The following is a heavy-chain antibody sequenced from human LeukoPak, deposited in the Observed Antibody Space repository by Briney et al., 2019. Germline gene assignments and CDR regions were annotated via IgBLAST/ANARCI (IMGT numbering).Heavy chain of an antibody. V-gene: IGHV3-48*04. Sequence: GGSLRLSCAASGFSFNGYSMNWVRQAPGKGLEGVSYISSSGSAIYYADSVKGRFTISRDNAKNSLYLQMNSLRAEDTAVYYCAREEGGDYVRYFDYWGQGTLVTVSS. J-gene: IGHJ4*02. CDR3: AREEGGDYVRYFDY. CDR1: GFSFNGYS. D-gene: IGHD4-17*01. CDR2: ISSSGSAI.